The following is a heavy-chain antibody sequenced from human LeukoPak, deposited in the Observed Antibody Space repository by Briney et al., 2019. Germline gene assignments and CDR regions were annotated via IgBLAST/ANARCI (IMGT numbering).Heavy chain of an antibody. CDR3: ARAIGGSISVSGY. Sequence: GGSLRLSCVASGFTFSTDEMNWVRQAPGKGLEWVSYISRSGSSIKYADSVKGRFTISRDNAENSLYLRMNSLRAEDTAIYYCARAIGGSISVSGYWGRGTLVTVSS. CDR1: GFTFSTDE. V-gene: IGHV3-48*03. J-gene: IGHJ4*02. CDR2: ISRSGSSI. D-gene: IGHD1-26*01.